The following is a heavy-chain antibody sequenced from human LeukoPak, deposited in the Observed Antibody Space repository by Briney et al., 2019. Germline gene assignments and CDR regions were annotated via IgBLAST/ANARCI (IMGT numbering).Heavy chain of an antibody. CDR1: GFTFSSYA. CDR2: ISGSGGST. V-gene: IGHV3-23*01. J-gene: IGHJ1*01. Sequence: GGSLRLSCAASGFTFSSYAMSWVRQAPGKGLEWVSAISGSGGSTYYADSVKGRFTISRDNSKNTLYLQMNSLRAEDTAVYYCAKAIVVVPVASRSLYFQHWGQGTLVTVSS. CDR3: AKAIVVVPVASRSLYFQH. D-gene: IGHD2-2*01.